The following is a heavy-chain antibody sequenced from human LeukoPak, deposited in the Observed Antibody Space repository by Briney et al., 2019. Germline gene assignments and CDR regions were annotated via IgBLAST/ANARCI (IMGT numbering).Heavy chain of an antibody. CDR3: ARTREQWQVLDY. CDR2: ISHEGSSK. V-gene: IGHV3-30*03. Sequence: PGGSLRLSCAASGFPFNDYAMHWVRQAPGKGLEWVAVISHEGSSKYYADSVKGRFTISRDNSKNMVYLQMNSLRPEDTAVYYCARTREQWQVLDYWGQGTLVTVSS. CDR1: GFPFNDYA. D-gene: IGHD6-19*01. J-gene: IGHJ4*02.